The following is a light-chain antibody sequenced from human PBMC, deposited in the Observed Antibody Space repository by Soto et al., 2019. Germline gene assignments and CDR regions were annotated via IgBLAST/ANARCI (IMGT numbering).Light chain of an antibody. Sequence: QSALTQPASVSGSPGQSITITCTGTRSDIGAYNFVSWYQQHPGEVPKLMLYDVSIRPSGVSNRFSGSKSGNTASLTISGLQAEDEAEYYCTSWTTSTTMIFGGGTKLPVL. J-gene: IGLJ2*01. CDR1: RSDIGAYNF. CDR3: TSWTTSTTMI. V-gene: IGLV2-14*03. CDR2: DVS.